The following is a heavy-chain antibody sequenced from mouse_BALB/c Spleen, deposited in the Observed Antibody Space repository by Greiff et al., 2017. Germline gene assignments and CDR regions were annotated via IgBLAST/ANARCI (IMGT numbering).Heavy chain of an antibody. CDR3: ARDAAIITGGDYYAMDY. Sequence: EVQRVESGGGLVKPGGSLKLSCAASGFTFSDYYMYWVRQTPEKRLEWVATISDGGSYTYYPDSVKGRFTISRDNAKNNLYLQMSSLKSEDTAMYYWARDAAIITGGDYYAMDYWGQGTSVTVSS. D-gene: IGHD1-1*01. CDR1: GFTFSDYY. V-gene: IGHV5-4*02. CDR2: ISDGGSYT. J-gene: IGHJ4*01.